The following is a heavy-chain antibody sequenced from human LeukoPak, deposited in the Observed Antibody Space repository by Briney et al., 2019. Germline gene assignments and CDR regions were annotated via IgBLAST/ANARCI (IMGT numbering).Heavy chain of an antibody. D-gene: IGHD3-10*01. V-gene: IGHV4-4*07. CDR2: IYTSGST. Sequence: SDTLPLTCTVSCGYISSYYWRWLRQPAGKGLEWIGRIYTSGSTNYNPSLKSRATMSVDTSKNQFSLKLSSVTAADTAVYYCARDDLHAEWFGESFGTYYMDVRGKGTTVTISS. CDR3: ARDDLHAEWFGESFGTYYMDV. J-gene: IGHJ6*03. CDR1: CGYISSYY.